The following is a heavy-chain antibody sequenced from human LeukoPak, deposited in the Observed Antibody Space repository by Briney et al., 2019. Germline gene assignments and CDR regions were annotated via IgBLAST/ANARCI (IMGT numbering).Heavy chain of an antibody. D-gene: IGHD2/OR15-2a*01. CDR2: ISSSSSYI. Sequence: GGSLRLSCAASGFTFSSYSMNWVRQAPGKGLEWVSSISSSSSYIYYADSVKGRFTIPRDNAKNSLYLQMNSLRAEDTAVYYCARDSISGVVWDWGQGTLVTVSS. V-gene: IGHV3-21*01. CDR1: GFTFSSYS. CDR3: ARDSISGVVWD. J-gene: IGHJ4*02.